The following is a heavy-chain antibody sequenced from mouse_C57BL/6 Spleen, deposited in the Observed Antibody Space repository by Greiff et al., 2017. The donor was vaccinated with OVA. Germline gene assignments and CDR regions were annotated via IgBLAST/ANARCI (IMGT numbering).Heavy chain of an antibody. J-gene: IGHJ2*01. CDR2: IDPSDSYT. V-gene: IGHV1-50*01. D-gene: IGHD1-1*01. CDR1: GYTFTSYW. CDR3: ATQDYGSSDGGY. Sequence: QVQLQQPGAELVKPGASVKLSCKASGYTFTSYWMPWVKQRPGQGLEWIGEIDPSDSYTNYNQKFKGKATLTVDTSSSTAYMQLSSLTSEDSAVYYCATQDYGSSDGGYWGQGTTLTVSS.